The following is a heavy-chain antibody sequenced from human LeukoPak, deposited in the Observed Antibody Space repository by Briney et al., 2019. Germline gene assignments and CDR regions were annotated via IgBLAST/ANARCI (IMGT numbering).Heavy chain of an antibody. Sequence: GGSLRLSCAASGFTFSSYSMNWVRQAPGKGLEWVSSISSSSSYIYYADSVKGRFTISRDNAKNSLYLQINSLRAEDTAVYYCASEMATKYYYYYMDVWGKGTTVTVSS. CDR2: ISSSSSYI. J-gene: IGHJ6*03. CDR3: ASEMATKYYYYYMDV. D-gene: IGHD5-24*01. V-gene: IGHV3-21*01. CDR1: GFTFSSYS.